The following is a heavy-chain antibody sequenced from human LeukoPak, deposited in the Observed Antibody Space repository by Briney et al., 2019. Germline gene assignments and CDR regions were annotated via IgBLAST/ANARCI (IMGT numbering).Heavy chain of an antibody. CDR1: GFTFSNYW. CDR2: IKHDGGEK. D-gene: IGHD5-12*01. CDR3: GRGGYGYVYVDY. V-gene: IGHV3-7*01. J-gene: IGHJ4*02. Sequence: GGSLRLPCAASGFTFSNYWMNWVRQVPGKGLEWVAHIKHDGGEKYYVDSVKGRFTISRDNAKNSLYLQMNGLRAEDTAVYYCGRGGYGYVYVDYWGQGTLVTVSS.